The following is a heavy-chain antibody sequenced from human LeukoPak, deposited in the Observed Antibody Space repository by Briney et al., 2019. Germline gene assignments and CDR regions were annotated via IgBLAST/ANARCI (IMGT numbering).Heavy chain of an antibody. CDR2: IYPADSDT. J-gene: IGHJ4*02. V-gene: IGHV5-51*01. CDR1: GYSFTSYW. CDR3: ATTNIAVAGTKGDFDY. D-gene: IGHD6-19*01. Sequence: GESLKISCKGSGYSFTSYWIVWVRQMAGKGLEWMGIIYPADSDTRYSPSFQGQVTISADKSINTAYLQWSSLKASDTAMYYCATTNIAVAGTKGDFDYWGQGTLVTVSS.